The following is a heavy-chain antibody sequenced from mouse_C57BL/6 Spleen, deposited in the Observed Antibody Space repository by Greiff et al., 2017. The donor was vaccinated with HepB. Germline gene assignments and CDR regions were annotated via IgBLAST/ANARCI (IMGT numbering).Heavy chain of an antibody. CDR2: INPNNGGT. V-gene: IGHV1-18*01. CDR1: GYTFTDYN. J-gene: IGHJ4*01. CDR3: AREDYDEGDYAMDY. Sequence: EVQLQQSGPELVKPGASVKIPCKASGYTFTDYNMDWVKQSHGKSLEWIGDINPNNGGTIYNQKFKGKATLTVDKSSSTAYMELRSLTSEDTAVYYCAREDYDEGDYAMDYWGQGTSVTVSS. D-gene: IGHD2-4*01.